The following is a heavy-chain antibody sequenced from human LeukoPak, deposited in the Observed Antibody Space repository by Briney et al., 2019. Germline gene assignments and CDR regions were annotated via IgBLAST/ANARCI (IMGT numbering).Heavy chain of an antibody. D-gene: IGHD2-2*02. CDR1: GFTFSSYA. Sequence: GGSLRLSCAASGFTFSSYAMSWVRQAPGKGLEWVSAISGSGGSTYYADSVKGRFTISRDNSKNTLYLQMNSLRAEDTAVYYCAKEFIVVVPAAIYNWFDPWGQGTLVTVSS. CDR3: AKEFIVVVPAAIYNWFDP. J-gene: IGHJ5*02. V-gene: IGHV3-23*01. CDR2: ISGSGGST.